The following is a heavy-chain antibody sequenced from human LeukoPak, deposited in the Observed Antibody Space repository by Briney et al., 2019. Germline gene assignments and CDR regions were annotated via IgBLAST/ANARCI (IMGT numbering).Heavy chain of an antibody. D-gene: IGHD6-6*01. CDR2: INTDGRNT. Sequence: GGSLRLSCVVSGVTFSQSWMYWGRQVPGKGVVLVSRINTDGRNTIYAASVKGRFTISRDNTKKTLYLQMNSLRAEDTAVYYCARDQSIAGPTTFDYWGKGTLVSVSS. J-gene: IGHJ4*02. CDR1: GVTFSQSW. CDR3: ARDQSIAGPTTFDY. V-gene: IGHV3-74*01.